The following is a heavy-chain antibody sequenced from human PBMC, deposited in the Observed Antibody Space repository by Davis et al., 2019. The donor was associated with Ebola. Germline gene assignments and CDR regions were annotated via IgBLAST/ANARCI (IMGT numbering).Heavy chain of an antibody. V-gene: IGHV3-64*01. CDR2: ISTNGGST. D-gene: IGHD2-21*02. J-gene: IGHJ4*02. CDR3: ARGGMVTATQFDY. Sequence: GESLKISCAASGFTFSSYAMHWVRQAPGKGLEYVSAISTNGGSTYYANSVKGRFTISRDNSKKTLYLQMGSLRAEDMAVYYCARGGMVTATQFDYWGQGTLVTVSS. CDR1: GFTFSSYA.